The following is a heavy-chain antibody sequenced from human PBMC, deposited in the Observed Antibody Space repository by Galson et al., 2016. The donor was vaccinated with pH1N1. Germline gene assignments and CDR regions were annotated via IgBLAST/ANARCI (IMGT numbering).Heavy chain of an antibody. V-gene: IGHV3-9*01. Sequence: SLRLSCAASGFTFDDFAMHWVRQVPGKGLEWVSGISWNGGSIAYADSVKGRFTISRDNDKNSLYLQMNSLRPEDTALYYCVKGARWDGNEWFDPWGRGTLVTVSS. D-gene: IGHD1-26*01. CDR3: VKGARWDGNEWFDP. CDR1: GFTFDDFA. CDR2: ISWNGGSI. J-gene: IGHJ5*02.